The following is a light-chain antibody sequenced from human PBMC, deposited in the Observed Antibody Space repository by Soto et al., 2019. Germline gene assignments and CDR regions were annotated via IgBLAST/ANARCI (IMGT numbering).Light chain of an antibody. CDR3: QHTYDILWA. J-gene: IGKJ1*01. Sequence: DIPMTQSPSSLSASVGDRVTITCRASQSISRNLNWYQHKPGKAPNLLIFGSSTLQTGVPSRFSGSGSGTDFTLTISNLQPEDFATYYCQHTYDILWAFGQGTNVEIK. CDR1: QSISRN. CDR2: GSS. V-gene: IGKV1-39*01.